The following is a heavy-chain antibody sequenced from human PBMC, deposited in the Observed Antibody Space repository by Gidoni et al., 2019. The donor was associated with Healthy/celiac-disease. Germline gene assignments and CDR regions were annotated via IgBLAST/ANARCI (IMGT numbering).Heavy chain of an antibody. Sequence: QVQLVQSGAEVKKPGSSVKVSCKASAGTFSSYTIRWVRQAPGQGLEWMGRIIPILGIANYAQKFQGRVTITADKSTSTAYMELSSLRSEDTAVYYCARDLSVGVAATLLNWFDPWGQGTLVTVSS. CDR2: IIPILGIA. CDR3: ARDLSVGVAATLLNWFDP. CDR1: AGTFSSYT. J-gene: IGHJ5*02. V-gene: IGHV1-69*08. D-gene: IGHD2-15*01.